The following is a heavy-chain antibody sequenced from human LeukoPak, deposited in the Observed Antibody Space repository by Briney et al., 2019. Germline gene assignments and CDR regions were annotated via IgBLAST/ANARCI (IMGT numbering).Heavy chain of an antibody. CDR3: ASGSSWYGDYFDS. Sequence: SETLSLTCTVSGYSISSGYYWSWIRQPPGKGLEWIGYIYHSGSTNYNPSLKSRVTISVDTSKNQFSLKLSSVTAADTAVYYCASGSSWYGDYFDSWGQGTLVTVSS. D-gene: IGHD6-13*01. V-gene: IGHV4-38-2*02. CDR2: IYHSGST. J-gene: IGHJ4*02. CDR1: GYSISSGYY.